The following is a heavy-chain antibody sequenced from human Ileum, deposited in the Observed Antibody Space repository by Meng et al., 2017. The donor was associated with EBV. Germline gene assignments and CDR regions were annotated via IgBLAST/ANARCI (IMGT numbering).Heavy chain of an antibody. V-gene: IGHV4-61*01. CDR1: GGSVSSAHSF. Sequence: QVQLQEPVPGLVTPSETLSLTCTVSGGSVSSAHSFWTWIRQPPGKGLEWIGYMSYSGSTNYSPPLESRVTISVDTSKNQFSLKLSSVTAADTAVYYCAGDPHSGSPHWGQGTLVTVSS. D-gene: IGHD1-26*01. CDR3: AGDPHSGSPH. J-gene: IGHJ4*02. CDR2: MSYSGST.